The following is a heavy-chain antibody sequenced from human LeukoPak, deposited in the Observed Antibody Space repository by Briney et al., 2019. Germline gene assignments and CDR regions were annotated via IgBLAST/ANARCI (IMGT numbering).Heavy chain of an antibody. CDR2: ISWNSGRI. D-gene: IGHD6-19*01. V-gene: IGHV3-9*01. J-gene: IGHJ5*02. Sequence: GGSLRLSCAASGFTFDDYAMHWVRQAPGKGLEWVSGISWNSGRIDYADSVKGRFTISRDNAKNSLYLQMNSLRAEDTALYYCAKDIRSDHNNGCPGNHWGQGTLVTVSS. CDR3: AKDIRSDHNNGCPGNH. CDR1: GFTFDDYA.